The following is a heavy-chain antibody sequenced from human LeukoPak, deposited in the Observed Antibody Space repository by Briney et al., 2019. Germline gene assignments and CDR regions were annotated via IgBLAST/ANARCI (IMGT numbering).Heavy chain of an antibody. CDR1: GGSISSGGYY. Sequence: SETLSLTCTVSGGSISSGGYYWSWIRQHPGKGLEWIGYVYYSGSTYYNPSLKSRVTISVDTSKNQFSLKLSSVTAADTAVYYCARESSSSWSPGWLDPWGQGTLVTVSS. V-gene: IGHV4-31*03. J-gene: IGHJ5*02. CDR2: VYYSGST. CDR3: ARESSSSWSPGWLDP. D-gene: IGHD6-13*01.